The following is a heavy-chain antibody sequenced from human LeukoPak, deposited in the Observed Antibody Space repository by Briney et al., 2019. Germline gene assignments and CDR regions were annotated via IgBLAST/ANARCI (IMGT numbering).Heavy chain of an antibody. D-gene: IGHD6-6*01. Sequence: GGSLRLSCAASGFTFSTYGMHWVRQAPGKGLEWVAFIRYDGSNKYYADSVKGRFTISRDNSKNTLYLQMNSPRAEDTAVYYCAKLAYSSSSSVDYWGQGTLVTVSS. J-gene: IGHJ4*02. V-gene: IGHV3-30*02. CDR3: AKLAYSSSSSVDY. CDR1: GFTFSTYG. CDR2: IRYDGSNK.